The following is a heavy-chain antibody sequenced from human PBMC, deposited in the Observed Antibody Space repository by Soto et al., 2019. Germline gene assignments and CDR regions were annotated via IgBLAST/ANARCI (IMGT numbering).Heavy chain of an antibody. V-gene: IGHV1-18*01. CDR3: AREQGGYSYDSGPVYYGMDV. D-gene: IGHD5-18*01. CDR2: ISAYNGNT. Sequence: ASVKVSCKASGYTFTSYGISWVRQAPGQGLEGMGWISAYNGNTNYAQKLQGRVTMTTDTSTSTAYMELRSLRSDDTAVYYCAREQGGYSYDSGPVYYGMDVWGQGTTVTVSS. CDR1: GYTFTSYG. J-gene: IGHJ6*02.